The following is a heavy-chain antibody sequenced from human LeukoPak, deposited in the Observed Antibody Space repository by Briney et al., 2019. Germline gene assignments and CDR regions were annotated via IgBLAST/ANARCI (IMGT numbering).Heavy chain of an antibody. D-gene: IGHD3-10*01. J-gene: IGHJ6*03. Sequence: GGSLRLSCAASGFTFDDYAMHWVRQAPGKGLEWVSGISWNSGSIGYADSVKGRFTISRDNAKNSLYLQMNSLRADDTAVYYCARFAAGGSYYYYMDVWGKGTTVTVSS. CDR2: ISWNSGSI. CDR3: ARFAAGGSYYYYMDV. CDR1: GFTFDDYA. V-gene: IGHV3-9*01.